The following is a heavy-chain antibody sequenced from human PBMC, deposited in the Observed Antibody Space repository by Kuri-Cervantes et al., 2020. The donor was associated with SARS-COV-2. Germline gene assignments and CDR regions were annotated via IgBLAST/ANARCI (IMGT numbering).Heavy chain of an antibody. J-gene: IGHJ3*02. CDR1: GFTVANYY. CDR3: ARDRDSNGWLGAYDI. D-gene: IGHD6-19*01. Sequence: GESLKISCAGSGFTVANYYMSWVRQAPGKGLEWVSILYGGDKTDYADSVKGRFTISRDNSKNTLLLQMDSLRADDTAVCYCARDRDSNGWLGAYDIWGQGTMVTVSS. CDR2: LYGGDKT. V-gene: IGHV3-53*01.